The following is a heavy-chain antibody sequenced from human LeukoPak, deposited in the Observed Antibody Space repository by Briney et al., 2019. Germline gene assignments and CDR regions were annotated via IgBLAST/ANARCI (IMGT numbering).Heavy chain of an antibody. V-gene: IGHV1-69*13. CDR3: ARERYCSGGSCLFDP. CDR2: IIPIFGTA. D-gene: IGHD2-15*01. CDR1: GGTFSSYA. Sequence: GASVKVSCKASGGTFSSYAISWVRQAPGQGLEWMGGIIPIFGTANYAQKFQGRVTITADESTSTAYMELSSLRSEDTAVYYCARERYCSGGSCLFDPWGQGTLVTVSS. J-gene: IGHJ5*02.